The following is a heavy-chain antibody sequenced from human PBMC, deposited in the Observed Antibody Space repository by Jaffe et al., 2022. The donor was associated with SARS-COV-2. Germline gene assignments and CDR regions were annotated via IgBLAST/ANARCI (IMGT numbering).Heavy chain of an antibody. CDR3: AKPLYSNYVYSPFDY. V-gene: IGHV3-30*18. CDR2: ISYDGSNK. J-gene: IGHJ4*02. Sequence: QVQLVESGGGVVQPGRSLRLSCAASGFTFSSYGMHWVRQAPGKGLEWVAVISYDGSNKYYADSVKGRFTISRDNSKNTLYLQMNSLRAEDTAVYYCAKPLYSNYVYSPFDYWGQGTLVTVSS. D-gene: IGHD4-4*01. CDR1: GFTFSSYG.